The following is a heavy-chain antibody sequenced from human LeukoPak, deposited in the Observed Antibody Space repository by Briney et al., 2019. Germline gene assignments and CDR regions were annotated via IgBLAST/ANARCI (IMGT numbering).Heavy chain of an antibody. V-gene: IGHV3-23*01. J-gene: IGHJ4*02. D-gene: IGHD3-22*01. CDR3: ARDRYYYDSSGYYYG. CDR1: GFTFSSYA. CDR2: ISGSGGST. Sequence: PGGSLRLSCAASGFTFSSYAMSWVRQAPGKGLEWVSAISGSGGSTYYADSVKGRFTISRDNAKNSLYLQMNSLRAEDTAVYYCARDRYYYDSSGYYYGWGQGTLVTVSS.